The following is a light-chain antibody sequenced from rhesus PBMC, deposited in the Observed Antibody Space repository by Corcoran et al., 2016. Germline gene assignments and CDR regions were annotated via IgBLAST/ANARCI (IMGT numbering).Light chain of an antibody. Sequence: EIVMTQSPATLSLSPGETATISCRTSQSVSSYLAWYQQQPGQAPRLLSLGAASRATGIPDRVSGSGSGTDFTLPISSLEPEDFAVYYCQETSNLWTFGQGTKVEIK. CDR2: GAA. V-gene: IGKV3-31*02. CDR3: QETSNLWT. CDR1: QSVSSY. J-gene: IGKJ1*01.